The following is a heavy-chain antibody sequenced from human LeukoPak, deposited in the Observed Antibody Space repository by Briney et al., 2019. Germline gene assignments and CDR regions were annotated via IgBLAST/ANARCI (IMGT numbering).Heavy chain of an antibody. CDR1: GYTFTSYA. Sequence: ASVEVSCKASGYTFTSYAMHWVRQAPGQRLEWMGWINAGNGNTKYSQEFQGGVTITRDTSASTAYMELSSLRSEDTAVYYCARRLGLRWDLQAFDIWGQGTMVTVPS. D-gene: IGHD4-23*01. V-gene: IGHV1-3*03. CDR3: ARRLGLRWDLQAFDI. J-gene: IGHJ3*02. CDR2: INAGNGNT.